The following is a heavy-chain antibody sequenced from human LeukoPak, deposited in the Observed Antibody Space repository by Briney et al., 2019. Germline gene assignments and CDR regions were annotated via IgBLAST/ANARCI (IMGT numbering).Heavy chain of an antibody. Sequence: GGSLRLSGAASGFTFSNAWMSWVRQAPGKGLEWVGRIKSKTDGGTTDYAAPVKGRFTISRDDSKNTLYLQMNSLKTEDTAVYYCSDYYDSSGYYRWSLSDIWGQGTMVTVSS. V-gene: IGHV3-15*01. CDR1: GFTFSNAW. CDR2: IKSKTDGGTT. D-gene: IGHD3-22*01. CDR3: SDYYDSSGYYRWSLSDI. J-gene: IGHJ3*02.